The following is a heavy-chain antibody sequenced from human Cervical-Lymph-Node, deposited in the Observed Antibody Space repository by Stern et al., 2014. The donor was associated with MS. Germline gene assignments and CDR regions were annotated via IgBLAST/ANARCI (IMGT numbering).Heavy chain of an antibody. CDR2: IYYSGST. CDR1: GRPVSSGRYY. V-gene: IGHV4-61*01. J-gene: IGHJ6*02. Sequence: VPLQGSGPGLVKPSATLSLPCTVSGRPVSSGRYYWSWIRQPPGTGLDXIRFIYYSGSTNYNPSLKSRVTISVDTSKNQFSLKLSSVTAADTAVYYCARDSGSYYRLYYGMDVWGQGTTVTVSS. CDR3: ARDSGSYYRLYYGMDV. D-gene: IGHD1-26*01.